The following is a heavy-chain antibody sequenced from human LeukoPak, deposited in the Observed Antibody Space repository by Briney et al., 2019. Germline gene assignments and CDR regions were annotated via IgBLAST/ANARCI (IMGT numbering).Heavy chain of an antibody. J-gene: IGHJ4*02. CDR1: GYTFTNYG. V-gene: IGHV1-18*01. D-gene: IGHD2-2*01. CDR2: ISAYNGYT. CDR3: ARDCHVDCSTRL. Sequence: ASVKVSCKASGYTFTNYGISWVRQAPGQGLEWMGWISAYNGYTDYAQKLQFRVTMTTDTSTSTAYMELRSLRSDDTAVYYCARDCHVDCSTRLWGQGTLVTVSS.